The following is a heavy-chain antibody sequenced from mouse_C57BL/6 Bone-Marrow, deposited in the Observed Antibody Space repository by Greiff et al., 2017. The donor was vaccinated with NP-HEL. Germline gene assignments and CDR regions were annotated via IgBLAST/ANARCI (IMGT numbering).Heavy chain of an antibody. J-gene: IGHJ1*03. CDR2: IHPSDSDT. D-gene: IGHD2-4*01. CDR1: GYTFTSYW. CDR3: ASAYDYDWYFDV. Sequence: QVQLQQPGAELVKPGASVKLSCKASGYTFTSYWMHWVKQRPGQGLEWIGMIHPSDSDTNYNQKFKGKATLTVDKSSSTAYMQLSSLTSEDSAVYYCASAYDYDWYFDVWGTGTTVTVSS. V-gene: IGHV1-74*01.